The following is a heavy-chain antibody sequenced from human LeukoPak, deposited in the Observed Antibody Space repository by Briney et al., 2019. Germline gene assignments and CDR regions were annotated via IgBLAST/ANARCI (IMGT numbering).Heavy chain of an antibody. J-gene: IGHJ4*02. Sequence: GGSLRLSCAASGFTFSSYAMSWVRQAPGKGLDWVSTISGSGGKTYYVDSVKGRFTISRDNSKNTLFLQMNSLRAEDTAVYYCARDLSGRYYGDYWGQGTLVTVSS. CDR1: GFTFSSYA. CDR3: ARDLSGRYYGDY. CDR2: ISGSGGKT. V-gene: IGHV3-23*01. D-gene: IGHD1-26*01.